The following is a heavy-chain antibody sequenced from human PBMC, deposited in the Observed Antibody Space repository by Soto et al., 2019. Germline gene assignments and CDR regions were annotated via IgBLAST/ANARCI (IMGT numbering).Heavy chain of an antibody. D-gene: IGHD2-2*01. Sequence: PGGSLRLSCAASGFTFSNAWMSWVRQAPGKGLEWVGRIKSKTDGGTTDYAAPVKGRFTISRDDSKNTLYLQMNSLKTEDTAVYYCTTIPPGPVVVVPAAPYYYYGMDVWGQGTTVTVSS. CDR1: GFTFSNAW. J-gene: IGHJ6*02. CDR3: TTIPPGPVVVVPAAPYYYYGMDV. V-gene: IGHV3-15*01. CDR2: IKSKTDGGTT.